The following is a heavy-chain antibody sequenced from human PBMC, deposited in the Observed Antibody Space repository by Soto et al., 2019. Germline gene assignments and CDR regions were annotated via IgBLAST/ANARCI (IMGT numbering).Heavy chain of an antibody. CDR2: ISSSGSTK. CDR1: GFTFSNYF. D-gene: IGHD1-7*01. J-gene: IGHJ3*02. Sequence: QVQLVESGGGLVKPGGSLRLSCAASGFTFSNYFISWIRQAPGKGLEWVSYISSSGSTKHYADSVKGRFTISRDNTNNLLYLQMSSLRADDTAVYYCGRDVYNWNCLDLFDIWGHGTMVTVSS. CDR3: GRDVYNWNCLDLFDI. V-gene: IGHV3-11*01.